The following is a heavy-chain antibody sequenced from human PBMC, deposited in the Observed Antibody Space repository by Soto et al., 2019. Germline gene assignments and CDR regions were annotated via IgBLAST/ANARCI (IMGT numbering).Heavy chain of an antibody. V-gene: IGHV3-48*01. J-gene: IGHJ2*01. CDR1: GFSFGSYS. CDR2: ISGRGTTT. CDR3: VKDIGASGAYWYFDL. Sequence: EVQLVESGGGLVQPGGSLRLSCEASGFSFGSYSMNWVRQAPGKGLEWVSFISGRGTTTYYADSVKGRFTVSRDNAKNSLSLEVNSLRAEDAAFYYCVKDIGASGAYWYFDLWGRGTLVTVSS. D-gene: IGHD6-13*01.